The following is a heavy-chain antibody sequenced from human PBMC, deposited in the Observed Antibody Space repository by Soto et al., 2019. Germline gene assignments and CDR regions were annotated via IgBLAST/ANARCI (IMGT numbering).Heavy chain of an antibody. V-gene: IGHV4-39*01. D-gene: IGHD6-19*01. Sequence: QLQLQESGPGLVKPSETLSLTCTVSGGSISSSSYYWGWIRQPPGKGLEWIGSIYYSGSTYYNPSLKSRVTISVDTSKNQFSLKLSSVTAADTAVYYCARPTAVAKYYFDYWGQGTLVTVSS. J-gene: IGHJ4*02. CDR1: GGSISSSSYY. CDR3: ARPTAVAKYYFDY. CDR2: IYYSGST.